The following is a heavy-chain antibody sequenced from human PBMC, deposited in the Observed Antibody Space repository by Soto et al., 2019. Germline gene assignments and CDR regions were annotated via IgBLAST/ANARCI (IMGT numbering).Heavy chain of an antibody. Sequence: EVQLLESGGGLLHPGGSLRLSCAASGFTFSTYAMTWVRQAPGKGLEWVSSISETGGSTYYTGSVKGRFTISRDNSKNTLYLQLDRLRAEDTAVYFCANDRPDGSGILSLDQWGKGTRVSVSS. CDR2: ISETGGST. V-gene: IGHV3-23*01. CDR3: ANDRPDGSGILSLDQ. J-gene: IGHJ4*02. CDR1: GFTFSTYA. D-gene: IGHD3-10*01.